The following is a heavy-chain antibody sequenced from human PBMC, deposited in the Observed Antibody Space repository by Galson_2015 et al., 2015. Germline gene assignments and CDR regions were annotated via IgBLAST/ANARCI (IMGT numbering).Heavy chain of an antibody. Sequence: DTLSLTCAVYGGSFSGYYWSWIRQPPGKGLEWIGEMNQSGTSNYNPSLKSRVTISVDTSKKQFSLNLSSVTAADTAVYYCARGWMGVAAGKGYYMDVWGKRTAVTVSS. CDR1: GGSFSGYY. D-gene: IGHD6-13*01. CDR3: ARGWMGVAAGKGYYMDV. CDR2: MNQSGTS. V-gene: IGHV4-34*01. J-gene: IGHJ6*03.